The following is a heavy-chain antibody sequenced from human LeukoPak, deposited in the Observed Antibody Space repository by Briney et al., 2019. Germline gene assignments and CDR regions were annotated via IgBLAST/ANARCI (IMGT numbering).Heavy chain of an antibody. J-gene: IGHJ6*03. Sequence: SETLSLTCTVSGGSISSYYWSWIRQPAGKGLEWIGRIYTSGSTNYNPSLKSRVTMSVDTSKNQFSLKLSSVTAADTAVYYCARDIVVPAARGDYYYYMDVWGKGTTVTVSS. CDR2: IYTSGST. D-gene: IGHD2-2*01. CDR3: ARDIVVPAARGDYYYYMDV. CDR1: GGSISSYY. V-gene: IGHV4-4*07.